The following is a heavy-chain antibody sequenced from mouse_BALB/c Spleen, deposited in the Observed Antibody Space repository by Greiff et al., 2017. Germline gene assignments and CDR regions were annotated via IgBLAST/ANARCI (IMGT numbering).Heavy chain of an antibody. CDR3: ARGFYYGSHYYAMDY. CDR2: ISSGSSTI. J-gene: IGHJ4*01. V-gene: IGHV5-17*02. CDR1: GFTFSSFG. Sequence: EVKLVESGGGLVQPGGSRKLSCAASGFTFSSFGMHWVRQAPEKGLEWVAYISSGSSTIYYADTVKGRFTISRDNPKNTLFLQMTSLRSEDTAMYYCARGFYYGSHYYAMDYWGQGTSVTVSS. D-gene: IGHD1-1*01.